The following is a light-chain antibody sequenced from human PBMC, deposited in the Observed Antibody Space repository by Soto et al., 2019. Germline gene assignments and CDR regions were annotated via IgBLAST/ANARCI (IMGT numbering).Light chain of an antibody. CDR3: QQYNSYLWT. V-gene: IGKV1-5*03. J-gene: IGKJ1*01. CDR2: KAS. Sequence: DIQMTQSPSTLSTSVGDRVTITCRASQSISSWLAWYQHKPGKAPKLLIYKASSLESGVPARFSGSGSGTEFTLTISSLQPDDLATYYCQQYNSYLWTFGQGTKVEIK. CDR1: QSISSW.